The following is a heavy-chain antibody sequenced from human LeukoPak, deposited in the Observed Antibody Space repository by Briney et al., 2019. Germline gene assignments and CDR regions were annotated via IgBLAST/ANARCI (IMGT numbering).Heavy chain of an antibody. CDR3: ARDGSGIMEEGWFDP. V-gene: IGHV1-2*02. CDR1: GYTFTGYY. CDR2: INPNSGGT. Sequence: ASVKVSCKASGYTFTGYYMHWVRQAPGQGLEWMGWINPNSGGTNYAQKFQGRVTMTRDTSISTAYMELSRLRSDDTAVYYCARDGSGIMEEGWFDPWGQGTLVTVSS. J-gene: IGHJ5*02. D-gene: IGHD1-1*01.